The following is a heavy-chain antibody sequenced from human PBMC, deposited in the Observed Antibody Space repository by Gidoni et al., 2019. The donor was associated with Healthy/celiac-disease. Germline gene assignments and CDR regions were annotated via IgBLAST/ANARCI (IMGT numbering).Heavy chain of an antibody. CDR3: AKPDDYYGSGMGAFDI. V-gene: IGHV3-21*01. CDR2: ISSSSSYI. CDR1: GFTFSSYS. J-gene: IGHJ3*02. D-gene: IGHD3-10*01. Sequence: EVQLVESGGGLVKPGGSLRLSCAASGFTFSSYSMNWVRQAPGKGLEWVSSISSSSSYIYYADSVKGRFTISRDNAKNSLYLQMNSLRAEDTAVYYCAKPDDYYGSGMGAFDIWGQGTMVTVSS.